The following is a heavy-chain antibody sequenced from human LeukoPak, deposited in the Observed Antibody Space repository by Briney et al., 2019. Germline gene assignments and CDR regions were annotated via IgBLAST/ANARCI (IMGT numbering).Heavy chain of an antibody. V-gene: IGHV4-4*02. CDR1: GGSISSSNW. CDR2: VYYTGST. CDR3: AREFATVVTGVDY. Sequence: SETLSLTCAVSGGSISSSNWWSWVRQPPGKGLEWIGNVYYTGSTYYNPSLMNRVSISIQTSRNRFSLKLSSVTAADTAVYYCAREFATVVTGVDYWGQGTLVTVSS. D-gene: IGHD4-23*01. J-gene: IGHJ4*02.